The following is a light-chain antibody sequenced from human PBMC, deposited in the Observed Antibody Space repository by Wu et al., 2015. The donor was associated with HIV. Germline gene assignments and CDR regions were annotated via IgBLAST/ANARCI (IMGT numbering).Light chain of an antibody. CDR1: QSVSSY. Sequence: EIVLTQSPGTLSLSPGERATLSSRASQSVSSYLAWYQQKPGQAPRLLIYDASNRATGIPARFSGSGSGTDFTLTISSLEPEDFAVYYCQQRSNWPLTFGGGTKVEIK. J-gene: IGKJ4*01. V-gene: IGKV3-11*01. CDR3: QQRSNWPLT. CDR2: DAS.